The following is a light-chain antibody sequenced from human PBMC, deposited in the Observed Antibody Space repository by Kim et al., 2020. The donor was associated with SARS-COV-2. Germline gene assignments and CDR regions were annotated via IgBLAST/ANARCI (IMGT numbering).Light chain of an antibody. CDR3: SSYAVTNNPYV. V-gene: IGLV2-8*01. Sequence: QSALTQPPSASGSPGQSVTISCTGTSSDVGGYNYVSWYQHHPGKAPKLMIYEVTERPSGVPDRFSGSKSGNTASLTVSGLQAEDEADYYCSSYAVTNNPYVFGTGTKVTVL. CDR2: EVT. J-gene: IGLJ1*01. CDR1: SSDVGGYNY.